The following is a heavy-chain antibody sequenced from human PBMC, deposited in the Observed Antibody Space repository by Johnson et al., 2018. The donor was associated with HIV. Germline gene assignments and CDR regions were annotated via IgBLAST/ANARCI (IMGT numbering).Heavy chain of an antibody. D-gene: IGHD4-23*01. J-gene: IGHJ3*02. CDR1: GFRFDDYG. CDR3: AKSPAKDHGGNSGAFAI. Sequence: MLLVESGGGVVRPGGSLRLSCAASGFRFDDYGMTWVRQAPGKGLEWVSGINWNGDSTGYADSVKGRFTISRDNSKNTLYLQMNSLRAEDTAIYYCAKSPAKDHGGNSGAFAIWGQGTMVTVSS. V-gene: IGHV3-20*04. CDR2: INWNGDST.